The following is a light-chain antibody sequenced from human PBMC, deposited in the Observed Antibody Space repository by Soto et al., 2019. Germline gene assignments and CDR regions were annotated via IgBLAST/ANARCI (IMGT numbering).Light chain of an antibody. CDR3: KLFGGSYT. CDR1: QSVSSRS. Sequence: EDVLTQSPGALSLSAGERATLSCRASQSVSSRSLAWYQQRPGQGPRLLIYASSIRAPGIPDRYSGGGSGTDFTLTISRLEPEDFAVYYCKLFGGSYTFGQGTKVEMK. V-gene: IGKV3-20*01. J-gene: IGKJ2*01. CDR2: ASS.